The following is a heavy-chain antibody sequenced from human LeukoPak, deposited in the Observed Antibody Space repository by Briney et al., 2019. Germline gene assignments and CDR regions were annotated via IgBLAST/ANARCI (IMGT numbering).Heavy chain of an antibody. J-gene: IGHJ4*02. CDR2: IRSKAYGETA. V-gene: IGHV3-49*04. CDR1: GFTFSNHG. Sequence: SGGSLRLSCAASGFTFSNHGMHWVRQAPGKGLEWVGFIRSKAYGETADYAASVKGRFTISGDDSKAIAYLQMNSLKTEDTAVYHCTRDRGAYNLYDYWGQGTLVTVSS. CDR3: TRDRGAYNLYDY. D-gene: IGHD1-1*01.